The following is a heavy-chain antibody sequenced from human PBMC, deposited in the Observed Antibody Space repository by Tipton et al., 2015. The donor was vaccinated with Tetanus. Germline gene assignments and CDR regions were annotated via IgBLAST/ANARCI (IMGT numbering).Heavy chain of an antibody. V-gene: IGHV3-9*01. CDR3: AKNFLSYIDH. CDR2: ITWNSGSH. D-gene: IGHD2-2*02. J-gene: IGHJ4*02. Sequence: SLRLSCIASGFTFGDYAMHWVRQAPGKGLEWVAGITWNSGSHNYADSVKGRFTISRDNAQNSLYLQMHNLTVEDTASYYCAKNFLSYIDHWGQGTLVTVSS. CDR1: GFTFGDYA.